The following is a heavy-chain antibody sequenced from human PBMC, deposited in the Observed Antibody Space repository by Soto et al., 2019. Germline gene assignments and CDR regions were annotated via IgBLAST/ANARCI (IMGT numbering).Heavy chain of an antibody. D-gene: IGHD5-18*01. CDR2: ISSDGSDK. CDR3: ARGKGGIQLWLYLDY. CDR1: VFTLISYV. J-gene: IGHJ4*02. V-gene: IGHV3-30-3*01. Sequence: VGSLRLSCAASVFTLISYVMHWFLQAPVKGLAWVAFISSDGSDKDYADSVKGRFTISRDNSKNTLYLQINSLRAEDKAVYYCARGKGGIQLWLYLDYWGQGNLVTVSS.